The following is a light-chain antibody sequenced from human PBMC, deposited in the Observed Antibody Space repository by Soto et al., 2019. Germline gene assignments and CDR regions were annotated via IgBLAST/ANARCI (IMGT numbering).Light chain of an antibody. CDR3: SSYTSSSTYV. J-gene: IGLJ1*01. CDR1: SNDVGGYNY. Sequence: QSALTQPASVSGSPGQSITISCTGTSNDVGGYNYVSWYQQHPGKAPKLMIYEVSNRPSGVSNRFSGSKSGNTASLTISGLQAEDEADYYCSSYTSSSTYVFGTGTNSPS. V-gene: IGLV2-14*01. CDR2: EVS.